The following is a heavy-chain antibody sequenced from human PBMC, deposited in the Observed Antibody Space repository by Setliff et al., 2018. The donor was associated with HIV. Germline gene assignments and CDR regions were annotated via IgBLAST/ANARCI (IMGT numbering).Heavy chain of an antibody. D-gene: IGHD2-8*01. CDR2: ISQSGST. CDR1: GGSIRSSGYS. CDR3: ARGVQAQVVLMSYVKGRFDP. Sequence: SETLSLTCAVSGGSIRSSGYSWSWIRQPPGKGLEWIGYISQSGSTYYNPSLKSRVTISVDRSKNQFSLKLSSVTAADTAVYYCARGVQAQVVLMSYVKGRFDPWGQGTQVTVSS. J-gene: IGHJ5*02. V-gene: IGHV4-30-2*01.